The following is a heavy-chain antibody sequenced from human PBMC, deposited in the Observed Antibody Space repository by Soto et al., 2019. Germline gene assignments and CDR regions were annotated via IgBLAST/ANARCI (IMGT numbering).Heavy chain of an antibody. CDR3: ATYIGGGGGRGY. CDR2: INYSGST. J-gene: IGHJ4*02. D-gene: IGHD2-21*01. V-gene: IGHV4-59*08. CDR1: GGSVTNHH. Sequence: QVQLQQSGPGLVKPSETLSLTCSVSGGSVTNHHLSWIRQPPGKGLEWMGYINYSGSTNYNPSPWGRVATPIDRTNSQFPLNLPSVTAAATAVYYFATYIGGGGGRGYWGQGTLVTVSS.